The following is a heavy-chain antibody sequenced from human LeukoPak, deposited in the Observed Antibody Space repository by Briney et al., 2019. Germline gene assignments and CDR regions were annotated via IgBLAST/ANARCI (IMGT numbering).Heavy chain of an antibody. D-gene: IGHD3-22*01. Sequence: GGSLRLSCAASGFTFSSYGMSWVRQAPGKGLEWVANIKEDGSETYYVDSVKGRFTISRDNAKNSLYLQMNSLRAEDTAVYYCGYYDRSGYYYYFDYWGQGNLVTVSS. CDR3: GYYDRSGYYYYFDY. J-gene: IGHJ4*02. CDR2: IKEDGSET. CDR1: GFTFSSYG. V-gene: IGHV3-7*01.